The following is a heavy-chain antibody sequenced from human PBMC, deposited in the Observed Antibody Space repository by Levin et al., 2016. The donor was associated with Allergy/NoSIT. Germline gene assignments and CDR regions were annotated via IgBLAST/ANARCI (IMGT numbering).Heavy chain of an antibody. CDR2: INWNGGST. CDR3: ARDRSRNSYYYGMDV. Sequence: VRQAPGKGLEWVSGINWNGGSTDYADSVKGRFTISRDNAKKSLYLQMNSLRAEDTALYYCARDRSRNSYYYGMDVWGQGTTVTVSS. D-gene: IGHD2-15*01. J-gene: IGHJ6*02. V-gene: IGHV3-20*03.